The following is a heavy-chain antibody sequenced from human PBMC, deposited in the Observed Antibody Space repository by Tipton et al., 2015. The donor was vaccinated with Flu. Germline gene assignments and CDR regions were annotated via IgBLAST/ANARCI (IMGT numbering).Heavy chain of an antibody. CDR1: GFTFRSYW. Sequence: GSLRLSCAASGFTFRSYWMYWVRQAPGKGLVWVARLNSDGTTTNYADSVKGRFTISRDNAKNTLYLQMNSLRAEDTAMYYCARGTLYGGSLGMDVWGQGTTVTVSS. D-gene: IGHD1-26*01. CDR3: ARGTLYGGSLGMDV. V-gene: IGHV3-74*01. J-gene: IGHJ6*02. CDR2: LNSDGTTT.